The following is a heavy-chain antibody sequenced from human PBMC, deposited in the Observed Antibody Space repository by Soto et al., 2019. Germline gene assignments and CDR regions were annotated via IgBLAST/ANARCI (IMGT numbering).Heavy chain of an antibody. J-gene: IGHJ3*02. CDR3: AAVGYYDILTGYSRGAFDI. CDR1: GFTFTISA. CDR2: IVVGSGNT. D-gene: IGHD3-9*01. V-gene: IGHV1-58*01. Sequence: SLKVSCKASGFTFTISAVQWVRQARGQRLEWIGWIVVGSGNTNYAQKFQERVTITRDMSTSTAYMELSSLRSEDTAVYYCAAVGYYDILTGYSRGAFDIWGQGTMVTVSS.